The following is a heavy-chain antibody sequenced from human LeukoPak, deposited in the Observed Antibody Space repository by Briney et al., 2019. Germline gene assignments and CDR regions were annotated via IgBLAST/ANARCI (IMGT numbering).Heavy chain of an antibody. CDR3: ARDRKGGSSGSWSFDI. CDR1: GFSISSYC. D-gene: IGHD6-6*01. J-gene: IGHJ3*02. V-gene: IGHV4-59*01. CDR2: IYCSRSN. Sequence: PSETLSLTCTVSGFSISSYCWSWIRQPPGKGLEWVGYIYCSRSNNYDPVTKSRVTISEDTSKNQYSLKLSPVTAADTAVYYCARDRKGGSSGSWSFDIWGQGTMVTVSS.